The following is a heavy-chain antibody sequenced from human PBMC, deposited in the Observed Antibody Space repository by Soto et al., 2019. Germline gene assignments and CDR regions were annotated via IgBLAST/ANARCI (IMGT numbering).Heavy chain of an antibody. CDR1: GYTLTELS. CDR2: FDPEDGET. J-gene: IGHJ5*02. V-gene: IGHV1-24*01. D-gene: IGHD3-9*01. CDR3: ATWTTLTGYFPIGWFDP. Sequence: ASVKVSCTVSGYTLTELSMHWVRQAPGKGLEWMGGFDPEDGETIYAQKFQGRVTMTEDTSTDTAYMELSSLRSEDTAVYYCATWTTLTGYFPIGWFDPWGPGTLVTVSS.